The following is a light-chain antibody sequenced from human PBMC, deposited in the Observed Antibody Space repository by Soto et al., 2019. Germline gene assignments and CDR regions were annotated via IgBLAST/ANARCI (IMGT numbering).Light chain of an antibody. Sequence: DIVMTQSPLSLPATPGEPASISCRSSQSLVHSNGYNYLDWYLQKPGQSPQLLIYLGSNRASGVLDRFSGSGSGTDFTLKISRVEAEDVGVYYCMQALQTPTFGQGTRLEIK. CDR2: LGS. CDR3: MQALQTPT. V-gene: IGKV2-28*01. J-gene: IGKJ5*01. CDR1: QSLVHSNGYNY.